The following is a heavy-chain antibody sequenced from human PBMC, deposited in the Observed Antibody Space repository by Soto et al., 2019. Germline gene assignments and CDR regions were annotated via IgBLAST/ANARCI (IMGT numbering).Heavy chain of an antibody. J-gene: IGHJ4*02. D-gene: IGHD1-1*01. CDR3: AGSKILEFGVDY. CDR1: GVAIRSYF. V-gene: IGHV4-59*12. Sequence: SETLSLTCTVSGVAIRSYFWSWIRQPPGKGLEWIGSTYYTADTKYNPSLESRATISADPSKKQFSLRLGPVNAADTALYYCAGSKILEFGVDYWGQGALVTVS. CDR2: TYYTADT.